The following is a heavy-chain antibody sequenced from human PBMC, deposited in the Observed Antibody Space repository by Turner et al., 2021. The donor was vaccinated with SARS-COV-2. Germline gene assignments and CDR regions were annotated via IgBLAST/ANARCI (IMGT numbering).Heavy chain of an antibody. J-gene: IGHJ2*01. V-gene: IGHV4-39*01. D-gene: IGHD2-15*01. CDR2: MYYSGST. CDR3: ARRSSRLGNWYFDL. CDR1: GGSISSSSYY. Sequence: QLQLQESGPGLVKPSETLYLICTVSGGSISSSSYYWVWIRQPPGKGLEWIGSMYYSGSTYYNPSLKSRVTISVDTSKNQFSLKLSSVTAADTAVYYCARRSSRLGNWYFDLWGRGTLVTVSS.